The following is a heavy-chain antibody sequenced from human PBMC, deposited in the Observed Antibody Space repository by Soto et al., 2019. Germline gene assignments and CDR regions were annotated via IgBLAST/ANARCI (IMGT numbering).Heavy chain of an antibody. V-gene: IGHV1-69*13. CDR1: GGTFSSYA. CDR3: ALSSTSCYSSCCGYYGIES. Sequence: SVKVSCKASGGTFSSYAISWVRQAPGQGLEWMGGIIPMFATPNYAQKFQGRVTIIADESTSTAYMDLSSLRSEDTAVYYCALSSTSCYSSCCGYYGIESWGKGTRVTVSS. CDR2: IIPMFATP. D-gene: IGHD2-2*02. J-gene: IGHJ6*04.